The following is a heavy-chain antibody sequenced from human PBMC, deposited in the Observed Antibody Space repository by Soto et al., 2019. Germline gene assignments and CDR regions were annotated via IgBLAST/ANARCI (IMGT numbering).Heavy chain of an antibody. CDR3: ARVRRYDYVWGSYRYAYFDY. CDR1: GGSISSSSYY. Sequence: SETLSLTCTVSGGSISSSSYYWGWIRQPPGKGLEWIGSIYYSGGTYYDPSLKSRVTISVDTSKNQFSLKLSSVTAADTAVYYCARVRRYDYVWGSYRYAYFDYWGQGTLVTVSS. V-gene: IGHV4-39*01. CDR2: IYYSGGT. J-gene: IGHJ4*02. D-gene: IGHD3-16*02.